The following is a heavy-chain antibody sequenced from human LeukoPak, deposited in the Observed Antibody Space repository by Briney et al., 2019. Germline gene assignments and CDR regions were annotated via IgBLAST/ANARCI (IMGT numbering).Heavy chain of an antibody. Sequence: GGSLRLSCAASGFTFSSYAVSWVRQAPGKGLEWVSGTSGSGGSTYYADSVKGRFTISRDNSKNTLYLQMNSLRAEDTAVYYCAKTPDSYGSWYFDYWGQGTLVTVSS. CDR1: GFTFSSYA. D-gene: IGHD5-18*01. CDR2: TSGSGGST. J-gene: IGHJ4*02. CDR3: AKTPDSYGSWYFDY. V-gene: IGHV3-23*01.